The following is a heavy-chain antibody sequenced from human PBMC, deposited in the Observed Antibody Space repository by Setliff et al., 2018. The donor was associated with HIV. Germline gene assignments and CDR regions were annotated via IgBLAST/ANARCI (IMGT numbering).Heavy chain of an antibody. CDR2: INSDGRST. CDR3: AKLSGGSFYVNLYYYMDV. Sequence: GGSLRLSCAASGFTFSKYWMHWVRQAPGKGLVWLSRINSDGRSTTYADFVKGRFTISRDNSKNTLYLQMNSLRAEDTAVYYCAKLSGGSFYVNLYYYMDVWGKGTTVTVSS. D-gene: IGHD1-26*01. CDR1: GFTFSKYW. V-gene: IGHV3-74*01. J-gene: IGHJ6*03.